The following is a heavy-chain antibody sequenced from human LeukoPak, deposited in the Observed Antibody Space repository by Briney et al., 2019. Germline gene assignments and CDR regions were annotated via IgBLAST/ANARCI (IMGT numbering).Heavy chain of an antibody. D-gene: IGHD3-22*01. CDR1: GFTFEDYT. CDR2: ISWDGTT. J-gene: IGHJ4*02. CDR3: VKDLSYESSGSVIEN. V-gene: IGHV3-43*01. Sequence: GGSLRLSCAASGFTFEDYTMHWVRQGPGKTLEWVPLISWDGTTYYADSLKGRFTISRDNSKNSLYLQMDTLTTDDTAFYYCVKDLSYESSGSVIENWGQGTLVTVSS.